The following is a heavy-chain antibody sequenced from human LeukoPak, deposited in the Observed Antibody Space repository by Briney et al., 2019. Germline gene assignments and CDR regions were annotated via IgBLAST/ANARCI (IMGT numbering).Heavy chain of an antibody. CDR2: IYYSGST. V-gene: IGHV4-39*01. CDR1: GGSISSSSYY. CDR3: ARPHTYSSGWYYFDY. J-gene: IGHJ4*02. Sequence: PSETLSLTCTVSGGSISSSSYYWGWIRQPPGKGLEWIGSIYYSGSTYHNPSLKSRVTISVDTSKNQFSLKLSSVTAADTAVYYCARPHTYSSGWYYFDYWGQGTLVTVSS. D-gene: IGHD6-19*01.